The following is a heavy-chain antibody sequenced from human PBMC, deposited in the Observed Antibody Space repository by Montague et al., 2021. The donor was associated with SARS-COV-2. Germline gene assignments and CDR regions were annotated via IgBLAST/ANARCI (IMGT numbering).Heavy chain of an antibody. J-gene: IGHJ3*02. CDR2: TTLKTSA. Sequence: SETLSLTCGVYGGSFSGYYWSCRVQPPGKKREGSGGTTLKTSANYNQSLKKRVAIIVEASKKQLSLMLTSVTAADAGVYYCAPCQVTAFGVLIMLPAAVPFDIWGQGTTVTVSS. V-gene: IGHV4-34*01. CDR1: GGSFSGYY. D-gene: IGHD3-3*01. CDR3: APCQVTAFGVLIMLPAAVPFDI.